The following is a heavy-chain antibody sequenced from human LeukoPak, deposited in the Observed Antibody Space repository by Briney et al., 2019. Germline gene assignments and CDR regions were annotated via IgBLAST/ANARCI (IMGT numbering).Heavy chain of an antibody. J-gene: IGHJ4*02. V-gene: IGHV4-34*01. CDR2: INHSGST. Sequence: SATLSLTCVVYGGSFSDYYWSWIRQPPGKGLEWIGEINHSGSTDYNPSLKSRITISVDTSKNQFSLDLSYMTAADTAVYHCARGGSYYDFWSGRAPFTPWGQGTLVTVSS. CDR3: ARGGSYYDFWSGRAPFTP. D-gene: IGHD3-3*01. CDR1: GGSFSDYY.